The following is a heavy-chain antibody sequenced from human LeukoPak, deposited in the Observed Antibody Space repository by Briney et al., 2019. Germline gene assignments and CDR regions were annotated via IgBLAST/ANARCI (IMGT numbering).Heavy chain of an antibody. CDR1: GFTVSSNY. CDR2: IYSGGST. Sequence: GGSLRLSCAASGFTVSSNYMNWVRQAPGKGLEWVSVIYSGGSTYYADSVKGRFTISRDNSKNTLYLQMNSLRAEDTAVYYCARWTTVVTHFDSWGQGTPVTVSS. V-gene: IGHV3-53*01. J-gene: IGHJ4*02. D-gene: IGHD4-23*01. CDR3: ARWTTVVTHFDS.